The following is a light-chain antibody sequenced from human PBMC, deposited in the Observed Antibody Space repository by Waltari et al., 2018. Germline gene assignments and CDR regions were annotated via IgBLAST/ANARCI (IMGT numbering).Light chain of an antibody. J-gene: IGLJ2*01. CDR3: SSYMDSSTLEL. CDR1: SSDIGGYNY. CDR2: DVS. V-gene: IGLV2-14*03. Sequence: QSALTQPASVSGSPGQSITISCTGTSSDIGGYNYVSWYQQVPGKAPKLMIYDVSNRPSGVPSRFSGSKSGNTASLTISGLQAEDEADYFCSSYMDSSTLELFGGGTSLTVL.